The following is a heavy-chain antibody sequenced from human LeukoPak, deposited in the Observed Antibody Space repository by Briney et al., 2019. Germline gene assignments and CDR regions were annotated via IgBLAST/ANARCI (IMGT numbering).Heavy chain of an antibody. CDR3: ARRSYGTDYFDY. J-gene: IGHJ4*02. V-gene: IGHV4-59*08. Sequence: SETLSLTCTVSGGSISGYYWSWIRQPPGKRLECIGYIHYSGSTNYNPSLKSRVTISVDTSKNQFSLKLSSVTAADTAVYYCARRSYGTDYFDYWGQGTLVTVSS. CDR2: IHYSGST. D-gene: IGHD5-18*01. CDR1: GGSISGYY.